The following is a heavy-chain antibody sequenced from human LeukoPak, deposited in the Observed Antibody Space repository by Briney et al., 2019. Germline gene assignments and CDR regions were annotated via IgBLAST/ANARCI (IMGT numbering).Heavy chain of an antibody. CDR2: INTDGSET. Sequence: PGGSLRLSCAASGFTFSASWMSWVRQAPGKGLEWVANINTDGSETYYVDSVKGRFTISRDNAKKSLYLQMDSLREADTAIYYCARDPAAWDYWGQGTLVTVSP. J-gene: IGHJ4*02. CDR1: GFTFSASW. V-gene: IGHV3-7*01. D-gene: IGHD6-13*01. CDR3: ARDPAAWDY.